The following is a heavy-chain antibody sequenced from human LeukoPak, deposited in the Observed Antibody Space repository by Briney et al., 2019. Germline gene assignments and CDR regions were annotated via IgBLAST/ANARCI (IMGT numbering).Heavy chain of an antibody. J-gene: IGHJ4*02. Sequence: ASVKVSCKASGYTFTGYYMHWVRQAPGQGLEWMGWINPNSGGTNYAQKFQGRVTMTRDTSISTAYMELSRLRSDDTAVYYCATPDPHRYYYDSSGYYQYYFDYWGQGTLVTVSS. CDR3: ATPDPHRYYYDSSGYYQYYFDY. V-gene: IGHV1-2*02. CDR2: INPNSGGT. CDR1: GYTFTGYY. D-gene: IGHD3-22*01.